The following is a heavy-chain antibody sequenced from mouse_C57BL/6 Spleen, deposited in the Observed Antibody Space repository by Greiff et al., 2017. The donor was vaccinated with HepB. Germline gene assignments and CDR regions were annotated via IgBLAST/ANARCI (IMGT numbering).Heavy chain of an antibody. Sequence: QVQLKESGPGLVQPSQSLSITCTVSGFSLTSYGVHWVRQSPGKGLEWLGVIWSGGSTDYNAAFISRLSISKDNSKSQVFFKMNSLQADDTAIYYCARKDDYDARDWYFDVWGTGTTVTVSS. CDR3: ARKDDYDARDWYFDV. J-gene: IGHJ1*03. V-gene: IGHV2-2*01. D-gene: IGHD2-4*01. CDR2: IWSGGST. CDR1: GFSLTSYG.